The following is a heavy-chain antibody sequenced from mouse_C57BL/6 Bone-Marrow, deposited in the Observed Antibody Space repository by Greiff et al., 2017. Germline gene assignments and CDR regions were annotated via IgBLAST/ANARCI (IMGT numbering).Heavy chain of an antibody. V-gene: IGHV1-11*01. CDR3: GTGLYFDY. J-gene: IGHJ2*01. CDR2: IYPVSGET. CDR1: GYTFTDHI. Sequence: QVPVKQSGAELASPGASVTLSCKASGYTFTDHIMNWVKKRPGQGLEWIGRIYPVSGETNYNQQFMGKAPFSVDRSSSTVYMVLNSLTSEDPAVYYCGTGLYFDYWGQGTTLTVSS.